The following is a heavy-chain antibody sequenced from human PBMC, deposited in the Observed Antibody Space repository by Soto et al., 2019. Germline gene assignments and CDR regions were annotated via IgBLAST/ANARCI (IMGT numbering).Heavy chain of an antibody. D-gene: IGHD5-18*01. Sequence: SETLSLTCAVSGGSISSGSYSGSWIRQPPGKGLEWIGYIYHSGSTYYNPSLKSRVTISVDRSKNQFSLKLSSVTAADTAVYYCARDRGYSYGYFDPWGQGTLVSVSS. CDR2: IYHSGST. CDR1: GGSISSGSYS. V-gene: IGHV4-30-2*01. J-gene: IGHJ5*02. CDR3: ARDRGYSYGYFDP.